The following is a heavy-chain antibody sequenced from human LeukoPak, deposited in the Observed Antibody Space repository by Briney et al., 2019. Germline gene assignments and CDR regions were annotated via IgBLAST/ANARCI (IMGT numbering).Heavy chain of an antibody. D-gene: IGHD3-3*01. CDR1: GGSFSGYY. CDR2: INHSGST. V-gene: IGHV4-34*01. J-gene: IGHJ6*03. Sequence: PPETLSLTCAVYGGSFSGYYWSWIRQPPGKGLEWIGEINHSGSTNYNPSLKSRVTISVDTSKNQFSLKLSSVTAADTAVYYCARRGKYYDFWSGYPRIYYYYMDVWGKGTTVTVSS. CDR3: ARRGKYYDFWSGYPRIYYYYMDV.